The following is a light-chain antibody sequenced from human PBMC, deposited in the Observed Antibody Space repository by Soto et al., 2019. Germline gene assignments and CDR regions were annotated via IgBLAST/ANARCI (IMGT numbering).Light chain of an antibody. CDR2: EVS. V-gene: IGLV2-8*01. CDR1: SRDVGGYNY. CDR3: SSFAGNNHFV. J-gene: IGLJ2*01. Sequence: QSALTQPPSASGSPGQSVAISCTGTSRDVGGYNYVSWYQQHPGKAPKLMISEVSKRPSGVPDRFSGSKSGNTDSLTVSGLQAEDDADYYCSSFAGNNHFVFGVGTQLTVL.